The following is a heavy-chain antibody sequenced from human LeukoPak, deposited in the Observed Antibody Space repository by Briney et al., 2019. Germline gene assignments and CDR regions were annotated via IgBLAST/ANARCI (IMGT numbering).Heavy chain of an antibody. CDR1: GFTFSSHG. D-gene: IGHD3-10*01. CDR3: ARVTYGSGTYGAFDY. CDR2: ISGRGDNT. Sequence: GGSLRLSCAASGFTFSSHGMSWVRQAPGKGREGVSTISGRGDNTYYADSVKGRFTISRDNSKNTLYLQMNSLRAEDTAVYYCARVTYGSGTYGAFDYWGQGTLVTVSS. V-gene: IGHV3-23*01. J-gene: IGHJ4*02.